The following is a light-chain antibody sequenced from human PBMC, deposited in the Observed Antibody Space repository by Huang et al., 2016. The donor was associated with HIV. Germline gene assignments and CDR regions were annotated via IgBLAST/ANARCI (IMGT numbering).Light chain of an antibody. V-gene: IGKV1-NL1*01. CDR2: SVS. CDR1: QGISNS. Sequence: DIQMTQSPSSLSASVGDRVTITCRASQGISNSLAWYQQKPGRAPKLLLFSVSRLESGVPSMFSGGGSGTDYTLTITSLQPEDFATYYCQQYYGTPLTFGGGTKVEIK. CDR3: QQYYGTPLT. J-gene: IGKJ4*01.